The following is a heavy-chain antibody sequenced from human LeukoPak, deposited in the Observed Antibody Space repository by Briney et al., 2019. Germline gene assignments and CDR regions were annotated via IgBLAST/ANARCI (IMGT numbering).Heavy chain of an antibody. Sequence: GASVKVSCKASGYTFTGYYMHWVRQAPGQGLEWMGWISAYNGNTNYAQKLQGRVTMTTDTSTSTAYMELRSLRSDDTAVYYCARVTELEYSSGRERAYDYWGQGTLVTVSS. J-gene: IGHJ4*02. CDR2: ISAYNGNT. CDR3: ARVTELEYSSGRERAYDY. D-gene: IGHD6-19*01. V-gene: IGHV1-18*04. CDR1: GYTFTGYY.